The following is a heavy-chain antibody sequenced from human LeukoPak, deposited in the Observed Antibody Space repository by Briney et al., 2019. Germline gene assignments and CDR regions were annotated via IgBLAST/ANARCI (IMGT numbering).Heavy chain of an antibody. D-gene: IGHD3-22*01. V-gene: IGHV4-4*07. CDR1: GGSISSYY. Sequence: PSETLSLTCTVSGGSISSYYWSWIRQPAGKGLEWIGRIYTSGSTNYNPSLKSRVTMSVDTSKNQFSLKLSSVTAADTAVYYCARDGAYYYDSSSKYNWFDPWGQGTLVTVSS. J-gene: IGHJ5*02. CDR3: ARDGAYYYDSSSKYNWFDP. CDR2: IYTSGST.